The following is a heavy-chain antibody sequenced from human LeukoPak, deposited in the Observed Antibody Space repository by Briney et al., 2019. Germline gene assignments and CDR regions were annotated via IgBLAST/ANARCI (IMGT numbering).Heavy chain of an antibody. CDR1: GFTFSNYA. Sequence: PGGSLRLSCVTSGFTFSNYAMSWVRQAPGKGLEWVSDITKSGRDTFYADSVKGRFTISRDNSKNTQFLQLNSLRVEDTAVYYCAKSIASAGDYWGQGTLVTVSS. J-gene: IGHJ4*02. D-gene: IGHD6-13*01. CDR3: AKSIASAGDY. CDR2: ITKSGRDT. V-gene: IGHV3-23*01.